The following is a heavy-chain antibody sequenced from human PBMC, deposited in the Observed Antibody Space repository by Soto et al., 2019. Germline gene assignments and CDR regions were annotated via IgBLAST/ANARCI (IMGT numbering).Heavy chain of an antibody. V-gene: IGHV3-21*01. D-gene: IGHD7-27*01. CDR1: GFTFSSYS. CDR3: ARVFEGGTGDDY. CDR2: ISSSSSYI. J-gene: IGHJ4*02. Sequence: PGGSLRLSCAASGFTFSSYSMNWVRQAPGKGLEWVSSISSSSSYIYYADSVKGRFTISRDNAKNSLYLQMNSLRAEDTAVYYCARVFEGGTGDDYWGQGTLVTVSS.